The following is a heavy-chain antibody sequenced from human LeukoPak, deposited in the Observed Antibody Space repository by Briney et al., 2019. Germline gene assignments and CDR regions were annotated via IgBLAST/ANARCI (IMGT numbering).Heavy chain of an antibody. J-gene: IGHJ3*02. CDR3: ARTSMVRGVIMWAFDI. V-gene: IGHV1-69*06. Sequence: SVKVSSKASGGTFSSYAISWVRQAPGQGLEWMGGIIPIFGTANYAQKFQGRVTITADKSTSTAYMELSSLRSEDTAVYYCARTSMVRGVIMWAFDIWGQGTMVTVSS. CDR2: IIPIFGTA. D-gene: IGHD3-10*01. CDR1: GGTFSSYA.